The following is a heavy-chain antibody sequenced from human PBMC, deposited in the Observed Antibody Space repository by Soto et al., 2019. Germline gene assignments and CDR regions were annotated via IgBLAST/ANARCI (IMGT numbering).Heavy chain of an antibody. CDR2: IRSKANSYAT. J-gene: IGHJ4*02. CDR3: TRLVLGSVVY. V-gene: IGHV3-73*02. Sequence: EVQLVESGGGLVQPGGSLKLSCAASGFTFSGSTMHWVRQASGKGLEWVGRIRSKANSYATAYAASVKGRFTISRDASKNTAYLQMNSLTTEDTAAYYCTRLVLGSVVYWGQGTLVTVSS. D-gene: IGHD2-15*01. CDR1: GFTFSGST.